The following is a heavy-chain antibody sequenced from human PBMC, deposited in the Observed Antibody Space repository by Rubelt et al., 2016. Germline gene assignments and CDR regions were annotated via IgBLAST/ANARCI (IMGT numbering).Heavy chain of an antibody. Sequence: QVQLQESGPGLVKPSETLSPTCTVSGGSISSYYWSWIRQPPGKGLEWIGEINHSGSTNYNPSLKSRVTISVDTSKNQFSLKLSSVTAADTAVYYCARAYYGSGSYYNGDYWGQGTLVTVSS. CDR1: GGSISSYY. D-gene: IGHD3-10*01. CDR2: INHSGST. J-gene: IGHJ4*02. V-gene: IGHV4-59*12. CDR3: ARAYYGSGSYYNGDY.